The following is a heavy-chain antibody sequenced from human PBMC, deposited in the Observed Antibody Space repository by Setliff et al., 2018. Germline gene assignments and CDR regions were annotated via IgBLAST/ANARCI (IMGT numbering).Heavy chain of an antibody. J-gene: IGHJ4*02. V-gene: IGHV4-30-4*01. CDR2: ISHGVST. D-gene: IGHD2-2*01. CDR3: ARTHCTTTSCFYFHY. CDR1: CASVTSFDYY. Sequence: PSETLSLTCTVSCASVTSFDYYWSWIRQPPGKGLEYIGHISHGVSTSYSPSLKSRLSISADTSKNQFSLKLTSVTAADTAEYYCARTHCTTTSCFYFHYWGQGPVVTVSS.